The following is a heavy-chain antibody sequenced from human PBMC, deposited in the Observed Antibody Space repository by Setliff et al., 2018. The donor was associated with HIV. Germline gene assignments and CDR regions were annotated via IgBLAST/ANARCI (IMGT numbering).Heavy chain of an antibody. V-gene: IGHV4-59*11. J-gene: IGHJ4*02. CDR2: IYYSGTT. CDR3: AGRGGYNDWYFDY. CDR1: GVSMSSHY. D-gene: IGHD5-12*01. Sequence: PSETLSLTCNVSGVSMSSHYWSWIRQAPGQPPNKGLEWIGNIYYSGTTNYNPSLESRVTISIDTSKSQFSLKLTSVTTADTAVYYCAGRGGYNDWYFDYWGQGALVTVSS.